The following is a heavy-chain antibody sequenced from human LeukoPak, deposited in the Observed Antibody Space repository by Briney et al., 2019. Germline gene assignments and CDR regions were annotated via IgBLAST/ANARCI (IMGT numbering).Heavy chain of an antibody. V-gene: IGHV3-74*01. Sequence: QPGGSLRLSCAASGFSFNTFWMHWVRQAPGKGLVWVSRINPDGSATTYADSVKGRFTISRDNSKNTLYLQMNSLRAEDTAVYYCARLGNSGHYFDYWGQGTLVTVSS. J-gene: IGHJ4*02. CDR3: ARLGNSGHYFDY. D-gene: IGHD4-23*01. CDR2: INPDGSAT. CDR1: GFSFNTFW.